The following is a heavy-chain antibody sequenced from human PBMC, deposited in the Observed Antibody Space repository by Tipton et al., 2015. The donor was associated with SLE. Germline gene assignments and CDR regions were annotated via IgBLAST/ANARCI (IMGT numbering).Heavy chain of an antibody. CDR3: ARRINGPNAFDI. CDR2: VYYTGNT. J-gene: IGHJ3*02. CDR1: GDSISSSSYY. V-gene: IGHV4-39*07. D-gene: IGHD2-8*01. Sequence: TLSLTCIVSGDSISSSSYYWGWIRQPPGKGLEWVGTVYYTGNTFYNPSLKSRVTISVDTSKNQFSLKLSSVTAADTAVYYCARRINGPNAFDIWGQGTLVTVSS.